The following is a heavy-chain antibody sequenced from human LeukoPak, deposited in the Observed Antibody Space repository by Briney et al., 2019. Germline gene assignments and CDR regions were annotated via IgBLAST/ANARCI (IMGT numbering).Heavy chain of an antibody. CDR2: IWSSGDIT. CDR1: GFTFSSYA. D-gene: IGHD3-22*01. V-gene: IGHV3-23*01. Sequence: TGGSLRLSCTASGFTFSSYAMSWVREAPGMGREWVSSIWSSGDITYYVDSVKGRFTISRDNYKNTLYLRMNSLRAEGLAVYSCAKGRRTFIVVIIDAFDVWGQGTMVTVSS. J-gene: IGHJ3*01. CDR3: AKGRRTFIVVIIDAFDV.